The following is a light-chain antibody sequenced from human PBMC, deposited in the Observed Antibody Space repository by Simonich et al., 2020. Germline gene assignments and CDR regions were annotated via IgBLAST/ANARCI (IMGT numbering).Light chain of an antibody. CDR1: SSDVGGYNY. V-gene: IGLV2-23*01. CDR2: EGS. Sequence: QSALTQPASVSGSPGQSITISCPGTSSDVGGYNYVSWYQQHPGKAPKLMIYEGSKRPSGVFNRFSGSKSGNTASLTISGLQAEDEADYYCCSYAGSSTVVFGGGTKLTVL. J-gene: IGLJ2*01. CDR3: CSYAGSSTVV.